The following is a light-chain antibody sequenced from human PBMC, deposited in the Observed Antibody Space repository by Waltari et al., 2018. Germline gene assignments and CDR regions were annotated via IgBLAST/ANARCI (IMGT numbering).Light chain of an antibody. CDR2: AAS. CDR3: QQSFGTPYT. V-gene: IGKV1-39*01. Sequence: DIQMTQSPSSLSASVGDRVTITCRASQGIRSYLHWYQQKPGKAPKVLIYAASSLQSGVPSRFSGSGSGTDFSLTISSLQPEDFATYYCQQSFGTPYTFGQGTKLEI. CDR1: QGIRSY. J-gene: IGKJ2*01.